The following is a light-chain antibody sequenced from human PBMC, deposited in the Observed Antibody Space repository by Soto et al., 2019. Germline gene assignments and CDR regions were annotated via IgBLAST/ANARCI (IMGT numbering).Light chain of an antibody. CDR1: QSISSY. J-gene: IGKJ5*01. V-gene: IGKV1-39*01. Sequence: DIQMTQSPSSLSASVGDRVTITCRASQSISSYLNWYQQKRGKAPKLLIYAASSLQSGVPSRFSGSGSGTDFTLTISSLQPEDFATYYCQQSYSTLITFGQGKRLEIK. CDR3: QQSYSTLIT. CDR2: AAS.